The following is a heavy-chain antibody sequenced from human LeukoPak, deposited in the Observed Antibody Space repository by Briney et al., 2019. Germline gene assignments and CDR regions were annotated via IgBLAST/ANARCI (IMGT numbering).Heavy chain of an antibody. Sequence: ASVKVSCKASGYTFTDYYMHWVRQAPGQGFEWMGWINPNDGDTNYAQKFQGRVTMTRDTSISTAHMEVSRLRSDDTAVYYCARANFLYCSSSSCLFDYWGQGTLVTASS. J-gene: IGHJ4*02. CDR3: ARANFLYCSSSSCLFDY. D-gene: IGHD2-2*01. CDR2: INPNDGDT. V-gene: IGHV1-2*02. CDR1: GYTFTDYY.